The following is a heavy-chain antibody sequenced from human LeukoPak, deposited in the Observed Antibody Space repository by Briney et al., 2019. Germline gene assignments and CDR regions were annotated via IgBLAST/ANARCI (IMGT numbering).Heavy chain of an antibody. CDR1: GASINNYY. J-gene: IGHJ5*02. Sequence: SETLSLTCTVSGASINNYYWNWIRQPPGKGLEWIGSMYYTGTTYYSPSLKSRVTISVDTSKNHFSLKMSSVTAADTAVYYCARTPRDIRGDWFDPWGQGTLVTVSS. CDR3: ARTPRDIRGDWFDP. CDR2: MYYTGTT. D-gene: IGHD3-10*01. V-gene: IGHV4-59*05.